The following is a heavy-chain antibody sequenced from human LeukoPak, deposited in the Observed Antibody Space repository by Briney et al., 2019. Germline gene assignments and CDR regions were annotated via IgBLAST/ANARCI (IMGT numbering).Heavy chain of an antibody. CDR3: ARDRVGATDYFDY. V-gene: IGHV3-7*01. Sequence: PGGSLRLSCAASGFTFSNYWMSWVRQAPGKGLEWVANIKQDGSEKYYVDSVKGRFTISRDNAKNSLYLQMNSLRAEDTAVYYCARDRVGATDYFDYWGQGTLVTVSS. CDR2: IKQDGSEK. J-gene: IGHJ4*02. CDR1: GFTFSNYW. D-gene: IGHD1-26*01.